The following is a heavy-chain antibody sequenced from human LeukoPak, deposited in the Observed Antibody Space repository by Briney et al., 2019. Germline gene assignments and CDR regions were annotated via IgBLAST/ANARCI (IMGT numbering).Heavy chain of an antibody. Sequence: PGGSLRHSCAASGFTFSSYSMNWVRQAPGKGLEWVSYISSSSSTIYYADSVKGRFTISRDNAKNSLYLQMNSLRAEDTAVYYCAREPRGWLRAPHAFDIWGQGTMVTVSS. J-gene: IGHJ3*02. CDR1: GFTFSSYS. V-gene: IGHV3-48*01. CDR3: AREPRGWLRAPHAFDI. CDR2: ISSSSSTI. D-gene: IGHD5-12*01.